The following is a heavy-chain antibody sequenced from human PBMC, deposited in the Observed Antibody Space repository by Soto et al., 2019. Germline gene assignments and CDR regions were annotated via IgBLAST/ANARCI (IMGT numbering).Heavy chain of an antibody. CDR1: GYTLTELS. Sequence: GASVKVSCKVSGYTLTELSMHWVRQAPGKGLEWMGGFDPEDGETIYAQKFQGRVTMTEDTSTDTAYMELSSLRSEDTAVYYCATLSFGSSGWYFDYWGQGTLVTVSS. V-gene: IGHV1-24*01. CDR2: FDPEDGET. J-gene: IGHJ4*02. D-gene: IGHD6-19*01. CDR3: ATLSFGSSGWYFDY.